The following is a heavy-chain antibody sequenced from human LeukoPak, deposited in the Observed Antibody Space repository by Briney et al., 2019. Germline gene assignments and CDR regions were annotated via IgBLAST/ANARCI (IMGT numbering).Heavy chain of an antibody. CDR2: ISWNSGSI. V-gene: IGHV3-9*01. CDR3: AKDYSYGSGTSDAFDI. D-gene: IGHD3-10*01. J-gene: IGHJ3*02. CDR1: RFTFNDYA. Sequence: GGSLSLSCTASRFTFNDYAMHWVRQAPGKGLEWVSGISWNSGSIGYADSVKGRFTISRDNAKNSLYLQMNSLRAEDTALYYCAKDYSYGSGTSDAFDIWGQGTMVTVSS.